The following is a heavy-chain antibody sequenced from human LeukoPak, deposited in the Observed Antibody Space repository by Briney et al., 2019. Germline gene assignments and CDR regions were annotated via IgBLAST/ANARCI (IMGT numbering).Heavy chain of an antibody. D-gene: IGHD5-18*01. CDR3: AKGSLSYGQFDY. CDR1: GLTFDDYA. CDR2: ISWNSGSI. Sequence: HAGGSLRLSCAASGLTFDDYAMHWVRQAPGKGLEWVSGISWNSGSIGYADSVKGRFTISRDNAKNSLYLQMNSLRAEDMALYYCAKGSLSYGQFDYWGQGTLVTVSS. V-gene: IGHV3-9*03. J-gene: IGHJ4*02.